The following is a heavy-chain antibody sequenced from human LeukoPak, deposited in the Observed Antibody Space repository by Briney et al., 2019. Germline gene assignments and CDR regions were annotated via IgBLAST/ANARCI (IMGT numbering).Heavy chain of an antibody. V-gene: IGHV3-33*01. CDR3: ARDRPPEIDY. CDR1: GFTFSNYT. D-gene: IGHD1-14*01. J-gene: IGHJ4*02. Sequence: GRSLRLSCVASGFTFSNYTMHWVRQAPGEGLEWVAVIWYDGSNKYYADSVKGRFTISRDNSKNTLYLQMNSLRAEDTAMYYCARDRPPEIDYWGQGTLVTVS. CDR2: IWYDGSNK.